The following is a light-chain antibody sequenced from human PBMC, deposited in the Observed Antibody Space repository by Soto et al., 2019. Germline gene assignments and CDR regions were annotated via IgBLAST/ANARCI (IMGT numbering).Light chain of an antibody. CDR1: SSDVGSYDL. Sequence: QSALTQPASVSGSPGQSITISCTGTSSDVGSYDLVSWYQQHPGKAPKLMIYEVIKRPSGVSNRFSGSKSGNTASLTISGLQAEDEADYYCCSYAGSSNVFGGGTKLTVL. V-gene: IGLV2-23*02. CDR2: EVI. J-gene: IGLJ2*01. CDR3: CSYAGSSNV.